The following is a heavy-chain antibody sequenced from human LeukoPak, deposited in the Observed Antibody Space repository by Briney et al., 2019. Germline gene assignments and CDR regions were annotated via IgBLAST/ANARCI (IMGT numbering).Heavy chain of an antibody. J-gene: IGHJ4*02. D-gene: IGHD3-22*01. CDR3: ARSSSGYYYTTIDY. V-gene: IGHV3-21*01. CDR2: ISSISSYI. Sequence: PGGSLRLSCAASGFTFSRYTMNWVRQAPGKGLEWVSSISSISSYIYYADSVKGRFTISRDNAKNSLYLQMNSLRAEDTAVYYCARSSSGYYYTTIDYWGQGTLVTVSS. CDR1: GFTFSRYT.